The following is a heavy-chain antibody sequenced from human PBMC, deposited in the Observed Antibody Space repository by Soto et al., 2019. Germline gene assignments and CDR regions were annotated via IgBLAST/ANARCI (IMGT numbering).Heavy chain of an antibody. D-gene: IGHD1-1*01. CDR2: VGRTGGST. CDR3: AKEVWGYTTAVAFDI. J-gene: IGHJ3*02. CDR1: GFTFSSSA. Sequence: GGSLRLSCAASGFTFSSSAMSWVRQAPGKGLEWVSTVGRTGGSTYYADSVKGRFTISRDNSKNTLYLQMNSLRAEDTAVYYCAKEVWGYTTAVAFDIWGQGTLVTVSS. V-gene: IGHV3-23*01.